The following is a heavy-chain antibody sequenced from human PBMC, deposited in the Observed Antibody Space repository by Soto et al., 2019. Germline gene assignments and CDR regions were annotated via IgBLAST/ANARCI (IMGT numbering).Heavy chain of an antibody. D-gene: IGHD3-22*01. Sequence: QIQLVQSGGDVKKPGASVKVSCKASGYTFSSYGISWVRQAPGQGLEWVGWISAYNGDTHYAPKFQDRITLTTETSTHTTYMELRSLRLDDSAVYYCARDWSRYYDNSGLIWFYWGQGSLVTVSS. CDR1: GYTFSSYG. CDR2: ISAYNGDT. J-gene: IGHJ4*02. V-gene: IGHV1-18*04. CDR3: ARDWSRYYDNSGLIWFY.